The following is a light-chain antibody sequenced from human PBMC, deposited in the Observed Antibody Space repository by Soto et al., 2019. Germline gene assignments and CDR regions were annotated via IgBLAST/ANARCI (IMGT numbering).Light chain of an antibody. CDR1: SSNVGAGYE. CDR3: QPYDSSLSGAV. Sequence: QSVLTQPPSVSGAPGQRITISCTGSSSNVGAGYEVHWYQQLPGTAPKLLIYDSINRPSGVPDRFSGSKSGTSASLAITGLQAEDEADYYCQPYDSSLSGAVFGGGTKLTVL. J-gene: IGLJ3*02. CDR2: DSI. V-gene: IGLV1-40*01.